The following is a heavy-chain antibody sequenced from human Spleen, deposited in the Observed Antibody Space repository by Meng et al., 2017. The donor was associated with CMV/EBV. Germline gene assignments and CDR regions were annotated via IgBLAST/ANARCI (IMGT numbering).Heavy chain of an antibody. CDR2: IYTSGST. V-gene: IGHV4-4*07. D-gene: IGHD6-19*01. CDR1: GGSNSSYY. Sequence: QVQLQESGLGLVKSSETLSLTCTVSGGSNSSYYWSWSRQPAGKGLEWIGRIYTSGSTNYNPSLKSRVTMSVDTSKNQFSLKLSSVTAADTAVYYCARGGGWYGDNWFDTWGQGTLVTVSS. J-gene: IGHJ5*02. CDR3: ARGGGWYGDNWFDT.